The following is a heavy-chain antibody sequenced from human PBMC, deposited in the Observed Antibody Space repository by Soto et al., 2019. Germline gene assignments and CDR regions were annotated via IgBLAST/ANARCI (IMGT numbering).Heavy chain of an antibody. D-gene: IGHD2-2*01. CDR2: ISGDSGCS. Sequence: GVSLRDSCSPSGFTIEVYSLHRVRQILGKGIERVAGISGDSGCSGYGDFVRGRLTVSRDNAKNSLFLQTCSMSPKGTALHHFTKRRYARPGFNAFDRWRQGTMVIVSS. J-gene: IGHJ3*01. CDR1: GFTIEVYS. CDR3: TKRRYARPGFNAFDR. V-gene: IGHV3-9*01.